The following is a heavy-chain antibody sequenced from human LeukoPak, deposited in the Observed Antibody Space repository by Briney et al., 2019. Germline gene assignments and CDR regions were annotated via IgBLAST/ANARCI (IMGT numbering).Heavy chain of an antibody. CDR2: INGGGNT. CDR1: RFTFSSYS. CDR3: ARDPAEADC. V-gene: IGHV3-21*06. Sequence: GGSLRLSCAASRFTFSSYSMNWVRQAPGKGLEWVSSINGGGNTFYADSVKGRFAISRDNAKNSLYLQMNGLRAEDTAVYYCARDPAEADCWGQGTLVTVSS. J-gene: IGHJ4*02.